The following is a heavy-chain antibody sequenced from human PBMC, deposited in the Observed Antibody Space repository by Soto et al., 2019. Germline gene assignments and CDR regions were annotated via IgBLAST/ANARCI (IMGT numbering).Heavy chain of an antibody. J-gene: IGHJ4*02. Sequence: ASVKVSCKASGYTFTSYGISWVRQAPGQGLEWMGWISAYNGNTNYAQKLQGRVTMTTDTSTSTAYMELRSLRSDDTAVYYCARERRYDSSGYYFLIDYWGQGTLVTVSS. CDR3: ARERRYDSSGYYFLIDY. V-gene: IGHV1-18*01. CDR2: ISAYNGNT. CDR1: GYTFTSYG. D-gene: IGHD3-22*01.